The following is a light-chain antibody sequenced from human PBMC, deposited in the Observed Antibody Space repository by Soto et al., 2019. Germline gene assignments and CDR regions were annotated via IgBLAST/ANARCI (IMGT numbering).Light chain of an antibody. CDR3: SSYTTSSTYV. J-gene: IGLJ1*01. CDR2: DVS. Sequence: QSVLTQPASLSGSTGQSITISCTGTSSDVGGYSYISWYQHNPGRAPKLMIYDVSNRPSGASDRFSGSKSGNTASLTISRLQAEDEADYYCSSYTTSSTYVFGSGTKVTVL. CDR1: SSDVGGYSY. V-gene: IGLV2-14*03.